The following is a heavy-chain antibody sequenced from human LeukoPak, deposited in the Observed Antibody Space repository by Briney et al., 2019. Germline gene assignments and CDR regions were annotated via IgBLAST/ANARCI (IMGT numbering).Heavy chain of an antibody. Sequence: GGSLRLSCAASGFTFIDYYMTWIRQAPGKGLEWVSFIGSSGSPIFYADSVKGRFSMSRDNAKNSLYLQMNSLRAEDTAVYFSARKRPMYVDFWGQGILVTVSS. J-gene: IGHJ4*02. D-gene: IGHD2-8*01. CDR3: ARKRPMYVDF. CDR2: IGSSGSPI. V-gene: IGHV3-11*01. CDR1: GFTFIDYY.